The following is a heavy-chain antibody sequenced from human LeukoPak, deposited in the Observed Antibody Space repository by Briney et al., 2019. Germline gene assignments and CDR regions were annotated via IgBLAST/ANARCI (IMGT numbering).Heavy chain of an antibody. Sequence: ASVKVSCKASGYIFTGFYIHWLRQAPGQGLEWMGRINPNSGGTNYAQKFQGWVTMTRDTSISTAYMELSRLRSDDTAVYYCAREYMTTVTENWFDPWGQGTLVTVSS. CDR1: GYIFTGFY. D-gene: IGHD4-17*01. CDR2: INPNSGGT. V-gene: IGHV1-2*04. CDR3: AREYMTTVTENWFDP. J-gene: IGHJ5*02.